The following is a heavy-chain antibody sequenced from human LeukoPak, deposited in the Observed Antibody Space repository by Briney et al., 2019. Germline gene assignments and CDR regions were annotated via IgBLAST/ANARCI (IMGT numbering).Heavy chain of an antibody. Sequence: GGSLRLSCAASGFTFSSYAMHWVRQAPGKGLEWVAVIRYDGSNKYYADSVKGRFTISRDNSKNTLYLQMNSLRAEDTAVYYCARDYYGSETVPFRFDPWGQGTLVTVSS. CDR2: IRYDGSNK. D-gene: IGHD3-10*01. V-gene: IGHV3-33*08. CDR1: GFTFSSYA. J-gene: IGHJ5*02. CDR3: ARDYYGSETVPFRFDP.